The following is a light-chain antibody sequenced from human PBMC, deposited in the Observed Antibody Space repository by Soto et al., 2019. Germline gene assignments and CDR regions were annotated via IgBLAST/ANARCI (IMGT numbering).Light chain of an antibody. J-gene: IGKJ5*01. Sequence: EIVLTQSPVTRWLSPGDRAPLSCRASQSVNSYLAWYQQKPGQAPSLISYDASIRATGIPARFSGSGSGTDFTLTISSLEPEDFVVYYCQQRRYWQVTFGQVTRLEIK. V-gene: IGKV3-11*01. CDR1: QSVNSY. CDR2: DAS. CDR3: QQRRYWQVT.